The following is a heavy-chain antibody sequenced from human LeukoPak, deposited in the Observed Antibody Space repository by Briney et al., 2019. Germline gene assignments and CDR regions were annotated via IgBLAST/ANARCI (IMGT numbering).Heavy chain of an antibody. CDR3: ARRGYSGSYPGDAFDI. V-gene: IGHV4-30-4*08. D-gene: IGHD1-26*01. CDR2: IYYSGST. CDR1: GGSISSGDYY. Sequence: PSETLSLTCTVSGGSISSGDYYWSWIRQPPGKGLEWIGYIYYSGSTYYNPSLKSRVTISVDTSKNQFSLKLSSVTVADTAVYYCARRGYSGSYPGDAFDIWGQGTMVTVSS. J-gene: IGHJ3*02.